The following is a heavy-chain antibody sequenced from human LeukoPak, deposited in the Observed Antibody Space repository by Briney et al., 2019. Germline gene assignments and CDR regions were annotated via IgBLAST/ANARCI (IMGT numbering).Heavy chain of an antibody. CDR2: IYPGDSDT. CDR1: GYSFTSYW. Sequence: GESLKISCKGSGYSFTSYWIGWVRQMPGKGLEWMGIIYPGDSDTTYSPSFQGQVTISADKSISTAYLQWSSLKASDTAMYYCXXXDGYCXSTSCYAXYYYGMDVWGQGTTVIVSS. D-gene: IGHD2-2*01. CDR3: XXXDGYCXSTSCYAXYYYGMDV. J-gene: IGHJ6*02. V-gene: IGHV5-51*01.